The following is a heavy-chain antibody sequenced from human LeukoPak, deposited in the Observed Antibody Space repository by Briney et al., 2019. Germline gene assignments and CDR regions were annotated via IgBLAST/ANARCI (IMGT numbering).Heavy chain of an antibody. V-gene: IGHV1-69*06. CDR1: GGTFSSYA. J-gene: IGHJ4*02. Sequence: VASVKVSCKASGGTFSSYAISWVRQAPGQGLEWMGRIIPIFGTANYAQKFQGRVTITADKSTSTAYMELSSLRSEDAAVYYCAIGEYSSSAGDYWGQGTLVTVSS. CDR3: AIGEYSSSAGDY. D-gene: IGHD6-6*01. CDR2: IIPIFGTA.